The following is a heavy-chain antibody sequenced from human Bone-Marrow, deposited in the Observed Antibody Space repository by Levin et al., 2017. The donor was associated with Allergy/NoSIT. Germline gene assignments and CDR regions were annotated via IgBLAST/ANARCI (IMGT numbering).Heavy chain of an antibody. Sequence: NPGGSLRLSCAASGFTLSNAWVRWVRQAPGKGLECVGRIKSKTDGGTTEYAAPVKGRFTISRDDSKNTLYLQMNSLQTEDTAVYYCTSDQGHSTGVYSFDYWGQGTLVTVSS. CDR2: IKSKTDGGTT. D-gene: IGHD2-15*01. V-gene: IGHV3-15*01. J-gene: IGHJ4*02. CDR3: TSDQGHSTGVYSFDY. CDR1: GFTLSNAW.